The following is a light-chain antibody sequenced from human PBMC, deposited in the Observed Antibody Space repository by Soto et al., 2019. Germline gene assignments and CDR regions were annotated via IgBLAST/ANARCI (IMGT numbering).Light chain of an antibody. CDR1: QSISNY. J-gene: IGKJ5*01. CDR2: AAS. Sequence: DIQMTQSPSSLSASVGDRVTITCRSSQSISNYLAWYQQKPGKVPKLLIYAASTLQSGVPSRFSGSGSGTDFTLTSSILQPEDVATYYCQKYNSAPSTFGQGTRLEIK. CDR3: QKYNSAPST. V-gene: IGKV1-27*01.